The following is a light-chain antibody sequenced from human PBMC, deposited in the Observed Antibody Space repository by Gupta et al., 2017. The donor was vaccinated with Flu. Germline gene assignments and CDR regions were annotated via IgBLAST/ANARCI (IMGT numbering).Light chain of an antibody. CDR2: RVS. J-gene: IGKJ1*01. V-gene: IGKV2-30*02. CDR3: MQGTHWRT. Sequence: DVVLTQSPLSLPVIFGQPASISCRSSQSLVHRNGNTYLTWFQQRPGQSPRRLIYRVSNRDSGVPDRFSGSGSGTDFTLKSSRGEAEDVGVYYCMQGTHWRTFGQGTKVEIK. CDR1: QSLVHRNGNTY.